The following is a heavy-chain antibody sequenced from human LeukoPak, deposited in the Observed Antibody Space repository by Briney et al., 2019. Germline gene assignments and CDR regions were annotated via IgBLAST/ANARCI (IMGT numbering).Heavy chain of an antibody. D-gene: IGHD6-13*01. CDR1: GGSISSYY. J-gene: IGHJ6*03. CDR2: IYYSGST. V-gene: IGHV4-59*01. Sequence: SETLSLTCTVSGGSISSYYWSWIRQPPGKGLEWIGYIYYSGSTNYNPSLKSRVTISVDTSKNQFSLKLSSVTAADTAVYYCARDAPLAAAGGGGYYYYMDVWGKGTTVTISS. CDR3: ARDAPLAAAGGGGYYYYMDV.